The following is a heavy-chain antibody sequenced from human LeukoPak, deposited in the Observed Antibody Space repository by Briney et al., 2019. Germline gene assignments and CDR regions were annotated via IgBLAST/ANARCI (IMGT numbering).Heavy chain of an antibody. CDR2: IWYDGSNK. CDR3: TRRFGVNSWWFDP. D-gene: IGHD4-23*01. CDR1: GFTFSSYG. Sequence: PGGSLRLSCAASGFTFSSYGMHWVRQAPGKGLEWVAVIWYDGSNKYYADSVKGRFTISRDNSKNTLYLQMNSLRAEDTAVYYCTRRFGVNSWWFDPWGQGTLVTVSS. V-gene: IGHV3-33*01. J-gene: IGHJ5*02.